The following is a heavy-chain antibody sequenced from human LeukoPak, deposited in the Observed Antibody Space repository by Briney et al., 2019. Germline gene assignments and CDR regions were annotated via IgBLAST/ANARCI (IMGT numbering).Heavy chain of an antibody. CDR3: ARYYYGSGKQPY. CDR1: GGSISSSSYF. J-gene: IGHJ4*02. Sequence: SETLSLTCTVSGGSISSSSYFWGWIRQPPGKGLECIGNIYYSGGTSYNPSLKSRVTISVDTSKNQFSVKLSSVTAADTAIYYCARYYYGSGKQPYWDQGTLVTVSS. CDR2: IYYSGGT. D-gene: IGHD3-10*01. V-gene: IGHV4-39*01.